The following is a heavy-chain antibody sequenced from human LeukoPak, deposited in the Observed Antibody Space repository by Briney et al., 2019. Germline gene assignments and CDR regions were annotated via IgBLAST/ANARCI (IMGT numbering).Heavy chain of an antibody. V-gene: IGHV3-21*01. Sequence: AGGSLRLSCAASGFTFSSYSMNWVRQAPGKGLEWVSSISSSSSYIYYADSVKGRFTISRDNAKDSLYLQMNSLRAEDTAVYYCAREEYGSGEVDYWGQGTLVTVSS. CDR2: ISSSSSYI. J-gene: IGHJ4*02. CDR1: GFTFSSYS. D-gene: IGHD3-10*01. CDR3: AREEYGSGEVDY.